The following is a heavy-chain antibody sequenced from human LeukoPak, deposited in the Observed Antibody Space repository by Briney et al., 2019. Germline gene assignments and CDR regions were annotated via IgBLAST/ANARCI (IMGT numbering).Heavy chain of an antibody. CDR3: ARAGSSGLPVDY. J-gene: IGHJ4*02. CDR1: GGSMSSTGYY. V-gene: IGHV4-61*08. Sequence: SETLSLTCTVSGGSMSSTGYYWGWIRQPPGKGLEWIGYIYYSGSTDYNPSLKSRVTISVDTSKNQFSLKLSSVTAADTAVYYCARAGSSGLPVDYWGQGTLVTVSS. D-gene: IGHD6-19*01. CDR2: IYYSGST.